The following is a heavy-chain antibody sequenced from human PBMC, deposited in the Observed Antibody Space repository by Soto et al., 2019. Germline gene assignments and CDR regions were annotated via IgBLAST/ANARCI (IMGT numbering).Heavy chain of an antibody. D-gene: IGHD6-13*01. Sequence: PGGSLSLSCAASGFTFSSYWMHWVRQAPGKGLVWVSRINSDGSSTSYADSVKGRFTISRDNAKNTLYLQMNSLRAEDTAVYYCARDGPAAAGDYWGQGTLVTVSS. V-gene: IGHV3-74*01. CDR1: GFTFSSYW. J-gene: IGHJ4*02. CDR2: INSDGSST. CDR3: ARDGPAAAGDY.